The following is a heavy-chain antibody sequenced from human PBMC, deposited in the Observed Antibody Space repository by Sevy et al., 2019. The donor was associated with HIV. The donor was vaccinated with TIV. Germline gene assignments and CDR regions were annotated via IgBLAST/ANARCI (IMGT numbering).Heavy chain of an antibody. V-gene: IGHV3-48*03. CDR2: IYASGSPI. CDR3: ARKVGYYYYYGMDV. Sequence: GGSLRLSCEGSGFTFRSYEMNWVRQAPGKGLEWISYIYASGSPIYYSDSVRGRFTISRDDAKNSLCLQMDDLRVDDTATYYCARKVGYYYYYGMDVWGQGTTVTVSS. J-gene: IGHJ6*02. CDR1: GFTFRSYE.